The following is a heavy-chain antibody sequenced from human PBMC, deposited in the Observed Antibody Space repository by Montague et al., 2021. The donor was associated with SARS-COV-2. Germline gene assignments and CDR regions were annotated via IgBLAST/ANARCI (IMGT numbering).Heavy chain of an antibody. D-gene: IGHD1-14*01. CDR3: VSSLPGNQFQFDY. V-gene: IGHV4-31*03. J-gene: IGHJ4*02. Sequence: TLSLTCCVSGCSITSGGYYWTCIHHRPWGDLYWLGYLYYNGMTHYSPSLKSRASFSLDTSKNQFSLKLTSATATDSALYFCVSSLPGNQFQFDYWGQGALVTVSS. CDR1: GCSITSGGYY. CDR2: LYYNGMT.